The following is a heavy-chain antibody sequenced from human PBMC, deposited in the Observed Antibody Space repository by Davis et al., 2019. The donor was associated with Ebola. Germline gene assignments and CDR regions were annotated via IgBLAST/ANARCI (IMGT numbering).Heavy chain of an antibody. D-gene: IGHD1-26*01. J-gene: IGHJ3*02. Sequence: GGSLRPSCAAPGSTFSTYAMHWVRQPPGKGLEWVTIITLDVSEKYYADSVKVRFTISRDNSKNTLYLQMNGLRVEDTAIYYCAKDTSNIWFDIWGQGTNVTVAS. V-gene: IGHV3-30*04. CDR2: ITLDVSEK. CDR3: AKDTSNIWFDI. CDR1: GSTFSTYA.